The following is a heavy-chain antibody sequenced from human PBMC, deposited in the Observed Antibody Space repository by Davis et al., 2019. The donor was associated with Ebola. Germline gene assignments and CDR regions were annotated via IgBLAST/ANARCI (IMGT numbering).Heavy chain of an antibody. J-gene: IGHJ6*02. CDR3: ARDLGYNWNRTGAYGMDV. Sequence: ESLKISCAASGFTFSDYPMSWVRQAPGQGLEWVANIQQDGSKKHYVDSVRGRFTISRDNDKQSVDLQMNSLRAEDTAVYSCARDLGYNWNRTGAYGMDVWGQGTTVTVSS. V-gene: IGHV3-7*01. CDR1: GFTFSDYP. D-gene: IGHD1-20*01. CDR2: IQQDGSKK.